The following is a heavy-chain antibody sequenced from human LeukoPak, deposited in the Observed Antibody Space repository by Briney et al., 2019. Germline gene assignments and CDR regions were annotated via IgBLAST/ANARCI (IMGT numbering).Heavy chain of an antibody. Sequence: PGGSLRLSCAASGFTFSDYYMSWIRQAPGKGLEWVGRIASKTDGGTTDYAAPAKGRFTISRDDSKNTLFLQMNSLKTEDTAVYYCTTGIRGDCGQGTLVTVSS. CDR2: IASKTDGGTT. CDR1: GFTFSDYY. CDR3: TTGIRGD. J-gene: IGHJ4*02. V-gene: IGHV3-15*04.